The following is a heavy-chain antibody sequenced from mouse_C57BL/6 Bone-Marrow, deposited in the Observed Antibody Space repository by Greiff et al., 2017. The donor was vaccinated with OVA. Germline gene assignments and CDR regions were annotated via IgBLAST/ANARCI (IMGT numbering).Heavy chain of an antibody. J-gene: IGHJ4*01. Sequence: VQLQQSGGGLVKPGGSLKLSCAASGFTFSDYGMHWVRQAPEKGLEWVAYISSGSSTIYYADTVKGRFTISRDNAKNTLFLQMTSLRSEDTAMYYCAREFYYAMDYWGQGTSVTVSS. CDR3: AREFYYAMDY. V-gene: IGHV5-17*01. CDR1: GFTFSDYG. CDR2: ISSGSSTI.